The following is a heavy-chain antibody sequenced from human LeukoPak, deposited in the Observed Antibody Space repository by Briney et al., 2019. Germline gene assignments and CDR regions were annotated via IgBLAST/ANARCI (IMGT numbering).Heavy chain of an antibody. CDR2: IYYSGST. J-gene: IGHJ4*02. CDR1: GGSISSSSYY. Sequence: SETLSLTCTVSGGSISSSSYYWGWIRQPPGKGLEWIGSIYYSGSTYYNPSLKSRVTISVDTSKNQFSLKLSSVTAADTAVYYCARQGSSLPFDYWGQGTLVTVSS. V-gene: IGHV4-39*01. CDR3: ARQGSSLPFDY. D-gene: IGHD6-6*01.